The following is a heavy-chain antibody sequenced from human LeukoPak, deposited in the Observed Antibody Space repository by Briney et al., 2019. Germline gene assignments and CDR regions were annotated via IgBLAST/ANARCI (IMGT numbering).Heavy chain of an antibody. V-gene: IGHV1-2*02. D-gene: IGHD4-17*01. CDR2: INPNSGGT. CDR1: GYTFTGYY. J-gene: IGHJ5*02. CDR3: VRGTVTNP. Sequence: ASVKVSCKASGYTFTGYYMHWVRQATGRGLEWMGWINPNSGGTNYAQKFQGRVTMTRDTSISTAYMELSRLRSDDTAVYESVRGTVTNPWGQGTLVTVSS.